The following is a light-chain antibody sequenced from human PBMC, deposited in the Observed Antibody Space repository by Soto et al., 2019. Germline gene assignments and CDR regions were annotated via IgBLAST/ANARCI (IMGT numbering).Light chain of an antibody. J-gene: IGKJ2*01. CDR1: QGISSY. CDR3: QQLNSYPYT. CDR2: AAS. Sequence: IQLTQSPSSLSASVGDRVTITCRASQGISSYLAWYQQKPVKAPKLLIYAASTLQSGVPSSFSGSGAGTDFTLTISSLQPEDSSTYHCQQLNSYPYTFGQGTKLEIK. V-gene: IGKV1-9*01.